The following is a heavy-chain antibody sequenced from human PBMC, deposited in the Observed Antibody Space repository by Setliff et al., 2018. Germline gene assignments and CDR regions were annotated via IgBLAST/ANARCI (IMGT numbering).Heavy chain of an antibody. CDR1: GGSFSDYY. Sequence: SETLSLTCAVYGGSFSDYYWSWIRQSPGKGLEWIGEINHSGSTNYNPSLKTRVTISVDTSKNQFSLTLSSVTAADTAVYYCARETTMTYYFYYMGVWGKGTTVTVSS. V-gene: IGHV4-34*01. D-gene: IGHD4-17*01. J-gene: IGHJ6*03. CDR2: INHSGST. CDR3: ARETTMTYYFYYMGV.